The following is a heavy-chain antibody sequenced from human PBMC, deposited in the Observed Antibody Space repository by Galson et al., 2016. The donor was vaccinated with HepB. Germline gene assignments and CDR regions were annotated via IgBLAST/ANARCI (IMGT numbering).Heavy chain of an antibody. CDR2: IYHSGST. J-gene: IGHJ4*02. V-gene: IGHV4-4*02. CDR3: ARAVAVAGNFDY. D-gene: IGHD6-19*01. CDR1: SGSISSDNW. Sequence: SETLSLTCAVSSGSISSDNWWTWVRQPPGKGLEWIGEIYHSGSTNYNPSLKSRVTRSVDKSKNQFSLKLSSVTAADPAVYYCARAVAVAGNFDYWGQGTLVTVSS.